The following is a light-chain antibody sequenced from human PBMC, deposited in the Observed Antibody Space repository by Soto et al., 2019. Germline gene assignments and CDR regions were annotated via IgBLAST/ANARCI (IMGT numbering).Light chain of an antibody. Sequence: QSALTQPASVSGSPGQSITISCTGTSSDVGAYNYVSWYQQHPGQAPKLMIYEVNNRPSGVPHRFSGSKSGNTASLTISGLQAEDEADYYCSSFTSTSTSYVFGFGTKVTVL. CDR1: SSDVGAYNY. J-gene: IGLJ1*01. CDR2: EVN. CDR3: SSFTSTSTSYV. V-gene: IGLV2-14*01.